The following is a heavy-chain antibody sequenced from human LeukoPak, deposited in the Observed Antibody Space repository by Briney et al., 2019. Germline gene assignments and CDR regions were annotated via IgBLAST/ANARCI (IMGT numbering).Heavy chain of an antibody. CDR2: ITDSGVST. D-gene: IGHD5-18*01. CDR1: GFTFDSYA. J-gene: IGHJ4*02. V-gene: IGHV3-23*01. CDR3: AKGRDTSVGIDY. Sequence: GGSLRLSCAASGFTFDSYAMSWVRQAPGKGLDWVSTITDSGVSTFYADSVKGRFTISRDNYKNTLYLQMNSLRAEDTAVYYCAKGRDTSVGIDYWGQGTLVTVSS.